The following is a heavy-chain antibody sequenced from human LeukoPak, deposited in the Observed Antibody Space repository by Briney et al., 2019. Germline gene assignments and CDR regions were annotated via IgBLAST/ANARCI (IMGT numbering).Heavy chain of an antibody. CDR3: ARMLGYCSSTSCYKGYFDY. Sequence: ASVKVSCKASGYTFTSYDINWVRQATGQGLEWMGWMNPNSGNTGYAQKFQCRVTITRNTSISTAYMELSSLRSEDTAAYYCARMLGYCSSTSCYKGYFDYWGQGTLVTVSS. J-gene: IGHJ4*02. CDR2: MNPNSGNT. CDR1: GYTFTSYD. V-gene: IGHV1-8*03. D-gene: IGHD2-2*02.